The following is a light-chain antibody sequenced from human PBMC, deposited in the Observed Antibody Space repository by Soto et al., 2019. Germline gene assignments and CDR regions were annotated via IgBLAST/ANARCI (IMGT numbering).Light chain of an antibody. J-gene: IGKJ2*01. CDR2: GAS. CDR1: QSVSSSY. V-gene: IGKV3-20*01. CDR3: QNYGISPVYT. Sequence: EIVLTQSPGTLSLSPGERATLSCRASQSVSSSYLAWYQQKPGQAPRLLIYGASSRSTGIPDRFTGSGSGTDFTLTVSRLEPEDFAVYYCQNYGISPVYTFGQGTKLEIK.